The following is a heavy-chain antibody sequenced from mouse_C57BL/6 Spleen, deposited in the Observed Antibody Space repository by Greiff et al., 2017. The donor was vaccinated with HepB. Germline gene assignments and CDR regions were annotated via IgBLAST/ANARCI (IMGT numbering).Heavy chain of an antibody. CDR3: ARGIKHYAMDY. Sequence: QVQLQQSGAELVRPGTSVKVSCKASGYAFTNYLIEWVKQRPGQGLEWIGVINPGSGGTNYNEKFKGKATLTADKSSSTAYMQLSSLTSEDSAVYFCARGIKHYAMDYWGLGTSVTVSS. CDR2: INPGSGGT. V-gene: IGHV1-54*01. J-gene: IGHJ4*01. CDR1: GYAFTNYL.